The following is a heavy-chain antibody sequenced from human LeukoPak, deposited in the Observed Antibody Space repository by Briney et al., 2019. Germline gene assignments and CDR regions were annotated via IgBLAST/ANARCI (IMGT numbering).Heavy chain of an antibody. CDR2: IYYSGST. CDR1: GGSISSYY. J-gene: IGHJ4*02. D-gene: IGHD1-26*01. CDR3: ATLVSGSYPRDY. V-gene: IGHV4-59*08. Sequence: PSETLSLTCTVSGGSISSYYWSWIRQPPGKGLEWIGYIYYSGSTNYNPSLKSRVTISVDTSKNQFSLKLSSVTAADTAVYYCATLVSGSYPRDYWGQGTLVTVSS.